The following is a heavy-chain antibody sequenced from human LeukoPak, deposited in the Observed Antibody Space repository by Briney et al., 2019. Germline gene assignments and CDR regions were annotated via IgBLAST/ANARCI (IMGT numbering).Heavy chain of an antibody. J-gene: IGHJ4*02. CDR3: ARRDYYGSGSYDY. CDR2: IYCSGST. Sequence: PSETLSLTCTVSGGSISSSSYYWGWIRQPPGKGLEWIGSIYCSGSTYYNPSLKSRVTISVDTSKNQFSLKLSSVTAADTAVYYCARRDYYGSGSYDYWGQGTLVTVSS. V-gene: IGHV4-39*01. CDR1: GGSISSSSYY. D-gene: IGHD3-10*01.